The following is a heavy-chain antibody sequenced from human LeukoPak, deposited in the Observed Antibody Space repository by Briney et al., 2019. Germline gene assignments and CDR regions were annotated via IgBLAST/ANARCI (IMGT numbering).Heavy chain of an antibody. Sequence: SETLSLTCSVSGGSISSSNYYWSWIRQPPGKGLEWIGYIYYSGSTNYNPSLKSRVTISVDTSKNQFSLKLSSVTAADTAVYYCASRSLSSGWYYFDYWGQGTLVTVSS. CDR2: IYYSGST. J-gene: IGHJ4*02. CDR1: GGSISSSNYY. D-gene: IGHD6-19*01. CDR3: ASRSLSSGWYYFDY. V-gene: IGHV4-61*01.